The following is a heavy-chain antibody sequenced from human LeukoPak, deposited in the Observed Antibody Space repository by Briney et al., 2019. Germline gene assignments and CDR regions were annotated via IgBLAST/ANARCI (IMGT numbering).Heavy chain of an antibody. J-gene: IGHJ4*02. CDR2: INIYNGNA. V-gene: IGHV1-18*01. D-gene: IGHD6-19*01. Sequence: ASVKVSCKASGYTFNDNYGMSWVRQAPGQGLEWMGWINIYNGNADYAQRVQGRVTLTRDTSTNTVLMELRSLTSDDTAVYYCARGMTVVGPDYWGQGTLITVSS. CDR1: GYTFNDNYG. CDR3: ARGMTVVGPDY.